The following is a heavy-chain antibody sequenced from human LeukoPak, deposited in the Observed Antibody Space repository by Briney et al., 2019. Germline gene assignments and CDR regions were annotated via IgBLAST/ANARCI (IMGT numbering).Heavy chain of an antibody. J-gene: IGHJ3*02. V-gene: IGHV3-11*01. CDR2: ISSSGSTI. Sequence: PGGSLRLSCAASGFTFSDCYMSWIRQAPGKGLEWVSYISSSGSTIYYADSVKGRFTISRDNAKNSLYLQMNSLRAEDTAVYYCASPFCTSCYPDAFDIWGQGTMVTVSS. CDR3: ASPFCTSCYPDAFDI. D-gene: IGHD2-2*01. CDR1: GFTFSDCY.